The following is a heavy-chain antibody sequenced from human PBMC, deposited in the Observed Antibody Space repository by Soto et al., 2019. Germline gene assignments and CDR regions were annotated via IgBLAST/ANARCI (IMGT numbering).Heavy chain of an antibody. V-gene: IGHV4-59*08. Sequence: QVQLQESGPGLVKPSETLSLTCTVSGGSISSYYWSWIRQPPGKGLEWIGYIYNSGSTNYNPSLKSRVTTXVXTXXNQFSLKLSSVTAADTAVYYCARGSTGYSSSWYRYWGQGTLVTVSS. CDR1: GGSISSYY. J-gene: IGHJ4*02. CDR2: IYNSGST. D-gene: IGHD6-13*01. CDR3: ARGSTGYSSSWYRY.